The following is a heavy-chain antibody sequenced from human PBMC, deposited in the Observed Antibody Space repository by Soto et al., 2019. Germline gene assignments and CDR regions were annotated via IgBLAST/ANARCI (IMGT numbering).Heavy chain of an antibody. CDR2: VYHTGRT. D-gene: IGHD3-3*01. V-gene: IGHV4-61*01. J-gene: IGHJ4*02. CDR3: ARDFAYFDS. Sequence: QVQLQESGPGLVKPSETLSLTCTVSGGSFKSGSYSWSWIRQPPGKGLEWIGYVYHTGRTSYNPSLKSRVSISMDTYKNQFSLNLGSVTDADTAVYFCARDFAYFDSWGQGTLVTVSS. CDR1: GGSFKSGSYS.